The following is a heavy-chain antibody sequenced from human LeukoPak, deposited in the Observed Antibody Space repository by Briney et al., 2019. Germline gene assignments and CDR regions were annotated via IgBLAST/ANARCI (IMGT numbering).Heavy chain of an antibody. CDR1: GGTFNTYA. J-gene: IGHJ1*01. D-gene: IGHD7-27*01. CDR2: IIPIFGTG. CDR3: ARDHDLTGTYEYLKY. V-gene: IGHV1-69*06. Sequence: GASVKVSCKASGGTFNTYAISWVRQAPGQGLEWMGGIIPIFGTGNYAQKFQDRVTITADKSTSTAYMELRSLRSEDTAVYYCARDHDLTGTYEYLKYWGQGTLVSVSS.